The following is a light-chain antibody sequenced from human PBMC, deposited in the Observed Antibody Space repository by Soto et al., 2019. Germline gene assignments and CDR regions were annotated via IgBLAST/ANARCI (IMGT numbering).Light chain of an antibody. Sequence: EIVMTQSPATLSVSPGERATLSCRASQSVSSNLAWYQQKPGQAPTLLIYGASARATGIPARFSGSGSGTEFTLIISSLQSEDFAVYYCQHYNNWPFTFGQGTKLEI. CDR1: QSVSSN. V-gene: IGKV3-15*01. CDR3: QHYNNWPFT. J-gene: IGKJ2*01. CDR2: GAS.